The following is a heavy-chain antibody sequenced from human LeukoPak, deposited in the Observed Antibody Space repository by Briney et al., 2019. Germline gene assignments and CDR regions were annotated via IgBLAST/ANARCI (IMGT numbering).Heavy chain of an antibody. D-gene: IGHD6-19*01. V-gene: IGHV5-51*01. J-gene: IGHJ4*02. CDR3: ARHTSIAVAAIDY. CDR1: GYSFTSYW. Sequence: GESLKISCKGSGYSFTSYWIGWVRQMPGKGLAWMGIIYPGDSDTRYSPSFQGQVTISADKSISTAYLQWSSLKASDTAMYYCARHTSIAVAAIDYWGQGTLVTVSS. CDR2: IYPGDSDT.